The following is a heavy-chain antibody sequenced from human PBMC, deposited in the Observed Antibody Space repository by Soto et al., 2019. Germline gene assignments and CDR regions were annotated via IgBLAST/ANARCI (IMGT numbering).Heavy chain of an antibody. CDR3: VRRASSGTLNWFDP. CDR2: MNPNSGNT. CDR1: GYTFTNYD. Sequence: ASVPVSCKASGYTFTNYDINWVRQATGQGLEWMGWMNPNSGNTGYALKFQGRVSMTRNTSIYTVYLELSSLASDDTAVYYCVRRASSGTLNWFDPWGQGTLVTVSS. D-gene: IGHD1-1*01. V-gene: IGHV1-8*01. J-gene: IGHJ5*02.